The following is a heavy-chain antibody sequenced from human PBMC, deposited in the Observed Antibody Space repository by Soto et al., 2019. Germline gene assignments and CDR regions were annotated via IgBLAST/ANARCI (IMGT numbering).Heavy chain of an antibody. CDR2: IFPSDSDT. CDR3: ARKDKSGYFNWFDP. Sequence: PGESLKISCSTSGYRFTSYWIAWVRQMPGKGLEWMGIIFPSDSDTRYSPSFQGQVTISADRSTSTVFLQWASLKASGTAVYFCARKDKSGYFNWFDPWGQGTLVTVSS. J-gene: IGHJ5*02. CDR1: GYRFTSYW. D-gene: IGHD3-22*01. V-gene: IGHV5-51*01.